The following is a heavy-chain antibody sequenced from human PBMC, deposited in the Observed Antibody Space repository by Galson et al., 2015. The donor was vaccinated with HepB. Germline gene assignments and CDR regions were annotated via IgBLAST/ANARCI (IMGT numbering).Heavy chain of an antibody. D-gene: IGHD5-24*01. CDR2: IIPIFGTA. J-gene: IGHJ6*02. Sequence: SVKVSCKASGGTFSSYAISWVRQAPGQGLEWMGGIIPIFGTANYAQKFQGRVTITADESTSTAYMELSSLRSEDTAVYYCARALEMATTPGYYGMDVWGQGTTVTVSS. V-gene: IGHV1-69*13. CDR1: GGTFSSYA. CDR3: ARALEMATTPGYYGMDV.